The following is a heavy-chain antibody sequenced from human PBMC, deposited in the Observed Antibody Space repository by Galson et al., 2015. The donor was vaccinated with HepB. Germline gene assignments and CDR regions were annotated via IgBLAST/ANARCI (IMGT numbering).Heavy chain of an antibody. CDR3: ASDCDGSGSFYNMLGY. V-gene: IGHV3-30*07. CDR2: ISSDYTSK. J-gene: IGHJ4*02. D-gene: IGHD3-10*01. CDR1: GFTFSRHA. Sequence: SLRLSCAVSGFTFSRHAFHWVRQAPGRGLEWVALISSDYTSKFYADSVMGRLIISRDNSKDTVYLQMNSLRDEDTAVYYCASDCDGSGSFYNMLGYWGQGTMVTVSS.